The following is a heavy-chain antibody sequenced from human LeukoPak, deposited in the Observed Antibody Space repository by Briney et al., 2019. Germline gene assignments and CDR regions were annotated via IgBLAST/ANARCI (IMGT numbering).Heavy chain of an antibody. CDR2: INPNSGGT. J-gene: IGHJ5*02. V-gene: IGHV1-2*02. CDR3: ARSPGLDTAVVNRP. D-gene: IGHD5-18*01. CDR1: GYTFTGYY. Sequence: GASVKVSCKTSGYTFTGYYIHWVRQAPGQGLEWMGWINPNSGGTNYAQNFQGRVTMTRDTSINTAYMELGRLRSDDTAVYYCARSPGLDTAVVNRPWDQGTLITVSS.